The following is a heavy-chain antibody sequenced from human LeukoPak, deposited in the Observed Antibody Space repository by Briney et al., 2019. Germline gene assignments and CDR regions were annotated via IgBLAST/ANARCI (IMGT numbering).Heavy chain of an antibody. CDR1: GYSFTSYW. CDR3: ARHLAAAGTNYYYYMDV. V-gene: IGHV5-51*01. CDR2: IYPGDSYT. J-gene: IGHJ6*03. Sequence: GESLKISCKGSGYSFTSYWIGWVRQMSGKGLEWMGIIYPGDSYTRDSRSFQGQVTISANHSIRTAYLQWSSLKASDTAMYYCARHLAAAGTNYYYYMDVWGKGTTVTVSS. D-gene: IGHD6-13*01.